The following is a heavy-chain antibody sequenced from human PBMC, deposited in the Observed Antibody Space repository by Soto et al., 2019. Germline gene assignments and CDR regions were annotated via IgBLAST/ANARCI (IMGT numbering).Heavy chain of an antibody. CDR3: AKKPFSRWYGTNNWFDP. CDR1: GFTFSSYA. CDR2: ISGSGGST. D-gene: IGHD2-15*01. J-gene: IGHJ5*02. V-gene: IGHV3-23*01. Sequence: EVQLLESGGGVVQPGGSLRLSCAASGFTFSSYAMSWVRQAPGKGLEWVSAISGSGGSTYYADSVKGRFTISRDNSKNTLYLQMNSLRAEDTAVYYCAKKPFSRWYGTNNWFDPWGQGTLVTVSS.